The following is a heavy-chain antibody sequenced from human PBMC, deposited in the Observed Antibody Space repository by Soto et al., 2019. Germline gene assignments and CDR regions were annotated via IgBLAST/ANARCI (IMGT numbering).Heavy chain of an antibody. D-gene: IGHD3-3*01. J-gene: IGHJ4*02. V-gene: IGHV2-5*01. CDR3: AHTDTIFGVVMIDY. Sequence: GLDLEWLALIYWNDDKRYSPSLKSRLTITKDTSKNQVVLTMTNMDPVDTATYYCAHTDTIFGVVMIDYWGQGTLVTVSS. CDR2: IYWNDDK.